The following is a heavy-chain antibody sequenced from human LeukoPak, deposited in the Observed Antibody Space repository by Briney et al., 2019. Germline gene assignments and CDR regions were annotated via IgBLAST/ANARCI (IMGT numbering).Heavy chain of an antibody. CDR1: GFTFNSHA. J-gene: IGHJ6*03. Sequence: GGSLRLSCAASGFTFNSHAMSWVRQAPGKGLEWVSGLSGSGGSTFYADSLKGWFTISRDNSKNTLYLQMNTLRADDTAVYYCAKDGSVEMATLDYYHYYMDVWGKGTTVTISS. CDR3: AKDGSVEMATLDYYHYYMDV. D-gene: IGHD5-24*01. V-gene: IGHV3-23*01. CDR2: LSGSGGST.